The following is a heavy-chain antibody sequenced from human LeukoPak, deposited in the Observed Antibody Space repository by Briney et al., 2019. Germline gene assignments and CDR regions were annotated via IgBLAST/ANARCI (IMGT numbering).Heavy chain of an antibody. CDR1: GFTFSSYT. Sequence: GGSLRLSCAASGFTFSSYTMNWVRQAPGQGLEWVSFISGGNTYIYYGDSVKGRFTISRDNAKNSLYLQMNSLRAEDTAVYYCARDGDDGDCKSDYWGQGTLVTVSS. J-gene: IGHJ4*02. CDR3: ARDGDDGDCKSDY. CDR2: ISGGNTYI. D-gene: IGHD4-17*01. V-gene: IGHV3-21*01.